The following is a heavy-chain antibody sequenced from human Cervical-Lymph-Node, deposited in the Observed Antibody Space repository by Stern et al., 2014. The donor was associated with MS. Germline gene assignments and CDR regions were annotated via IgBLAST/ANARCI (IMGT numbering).Heavy chain of an antibody. CDR1: GGSISSGNYY. D-gene: IGHD3-9*01. V-gene: IGHV4-61*02. J-gene: IGHJ3*02. CDR3: ARGNYDVLTDNGGHVFDI. CDR2: IYSSGST. Sequence: VQLVESGPGLVKPSQTLSLTCPVSGGSISSGNYYWSWLRQPAAAGLEWIGRIYSSGSTQHHPPLTSRVTKPADPSTTQLPLRWSSVTAADTAVYYCARGNYDVLTDNGGHVFDIWGQGTMVTVSS.